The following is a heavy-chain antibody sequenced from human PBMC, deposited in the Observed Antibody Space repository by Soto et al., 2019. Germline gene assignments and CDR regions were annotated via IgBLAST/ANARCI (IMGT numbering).Heavy chain of an antibody. J-gene: IGHJ6*03. Sequence: GGSPRLSCAASGFTFSSYTMNWVRQAPGKGLEWVSYITGGSNTIYYAESVKVRFTISRDNARNSLYLQMNSLRAEDTAVYYCAREDTIFGVIRYYMDVWGKGTTVTVSS. D-gene: IGHD3-3*01. V-gene: IGHV3-48*01. CDR2: ITGGSNTI. CDR3: AREDTIFGVIRYYMDV. CDR1: GFTFSSYT.